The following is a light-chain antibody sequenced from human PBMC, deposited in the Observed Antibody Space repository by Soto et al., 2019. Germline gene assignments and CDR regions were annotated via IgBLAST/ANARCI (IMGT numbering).Light chain of an antibody. CDR1: HSILYSNGANY. CDR2: LAS. J-gene: IGKJ1*01. Sequence: DIVLTQSPLSQPVTPGEPASISCRSSHSILYSNGANYLDWYLQRPGQSPQLLIFLASHRASGVPDRFSGSGSGTDFTLTISRVEAEDVGIYYCMQALQARTFGQGTRVELK. V-gene: IGKV2-28*01. CDR3: MQALQART.